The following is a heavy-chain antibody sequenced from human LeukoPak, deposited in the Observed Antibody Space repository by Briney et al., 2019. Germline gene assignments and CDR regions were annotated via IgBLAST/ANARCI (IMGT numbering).Heavy chain of an antibody. CDR1: AYTFTDYY. D-gene: IGHD3-22*01. J-gene: IGHJ4*02. CDR3: ARRTWAHDSSGYSKFYFDY. Sequence: ASVKVSCKASAYTFTDYYMHWVRQAPGQGLEWMGWINPNSGGTNYAQKFQGRVTMTRDTSISTAYMELSRLGSDDTAVYYCARRTWAHDSSGYSKFYFDYGGQGTLGTVSS. CDR2: INPNSGGT. V-gene: IGHV1-2*02.